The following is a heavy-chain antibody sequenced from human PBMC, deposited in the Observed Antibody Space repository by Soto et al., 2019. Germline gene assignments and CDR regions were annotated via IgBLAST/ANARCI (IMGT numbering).Heavy chain of an antibody. CDR2: IGGSGANT. D-gene: IGHD1-1*01. J-gene: IGHJ3*01. CDR3: AKDREYNTGSTEWS. CDR1: GFTFSSYA. Sequence: GGSLRLSCAASGFTFSSYAMTWVRHAPGKGLEWVSTIGGSGANTYYGDSVKGRFTVSRDNSKDTLYLQMNGLRAEDAAIYYCAKDREYNTGSTEWSWGQGTMVTVSS. V-gene: IGHV3-23*01.